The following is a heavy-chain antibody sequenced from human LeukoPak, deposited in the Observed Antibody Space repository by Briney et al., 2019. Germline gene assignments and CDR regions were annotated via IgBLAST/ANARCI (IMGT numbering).Heavy chain of an antibody. Sequence: GGSLRLSCAASGFTFDDYAIHWVRQAPGKGLEWVSSISWNSGSIGYADSVKGRFTISRDNAKNSLYLQMNSLRAEDTALYYCASGGIYYGAAFDFWGQGTLVTVSS. CDR3: ASGGIYYGAAFDF. D-gene: IGHD1-26*01. CDR1: GFTFDDYA. V-gene: IGHV3-9*01. J-gene: IGHJ4*02. CDR2: ISWNSGSI.